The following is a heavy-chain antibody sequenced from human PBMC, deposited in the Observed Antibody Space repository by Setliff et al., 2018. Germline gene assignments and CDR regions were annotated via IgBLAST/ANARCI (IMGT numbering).Heavy chain of an antibody. CDR1: GFTFSSYA. J-gene: IGHJ4*02. CDR2: ISSSGSTI. Sequence: GGSLRLSCAASGFTFSSYAMSWVRQAPGKGLEWVSYISSSGSTIYYADSVKGRFTISRDNAKNSLYLQMNSLRVEDTAVYYCSRSNSGKHDYWGQGTLVTVSS. CDR3: SRSNSGKHDY. V-gene: IGHV3-48*04. D-gene: IGHD1-1*01.